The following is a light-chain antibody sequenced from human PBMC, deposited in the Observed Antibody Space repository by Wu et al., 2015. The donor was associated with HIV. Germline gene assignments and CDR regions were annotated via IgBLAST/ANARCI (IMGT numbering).Light chain of an antibody. J-gene: IGKJ2*01. CDR2: AAS. Sequence: EVVLSQSPATQSLSPGERATLSCRASRSINSLLAWYQQKPGQAPRLLIYAASLRASGIPARFSGRGSGTDFTLTIRRLEPEDFAVYYCQQYGGSPPHTFGQGTKLEIK. CDR1: RSINSL. CDR3: QQYGGSPPHT. V-gene: IGKV3-20*01.